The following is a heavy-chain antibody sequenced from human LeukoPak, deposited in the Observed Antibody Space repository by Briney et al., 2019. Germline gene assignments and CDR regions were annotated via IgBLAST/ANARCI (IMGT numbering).Heavy chain of an antibody. CDR2: IYYSGST. D-gene: IGHD7-27*01. CDR1: GGSISSGGYY. Sequence: SETLSLTCTVSGGSISSGGYYWSWIRQHPGKGLEWIGYIYYSGSTYYDPSLKSRVTISVDTSKNQFSLKLSSVTAADTAVYYCARDGAVTGDLSWGQGTLVTVSS. V-gene: IGHV4-31*03. CDR3: ARDGAVTGDLS. J-gene: IGHJ4*02.